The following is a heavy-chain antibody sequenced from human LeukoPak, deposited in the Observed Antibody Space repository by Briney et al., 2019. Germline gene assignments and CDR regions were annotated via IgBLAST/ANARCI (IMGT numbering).Heavy chain of an antibody. Sequence: PGGSLRLSCAASGFTFSSYEMNWVRQAPGKGLEWVSYISSSGSTIYYADSVKGRFTISRDNAKNSLYLQMNSLRAEDTAVYYCARDAYYDILTGYYVDAFDIWGQGTMVTVSS. CDR1: GFTFSSYE. V-gene: IGHV3-48*03. D-gene: IGHD3-9*01. J-gene: IGHJ3*02. CDR2: ISSSGSTI. CDR3: ARDAYYDILTGYYVDAFDI.